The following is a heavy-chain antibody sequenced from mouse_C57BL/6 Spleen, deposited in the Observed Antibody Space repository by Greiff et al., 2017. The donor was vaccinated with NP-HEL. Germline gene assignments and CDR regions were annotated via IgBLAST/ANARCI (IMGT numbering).Heavy chain of an antibody. CDR1: GYTFTSYG. CDR2: IYPRSGNT. Sequence: QVQLQQSGAELARPGASVKLSCKASGYTFTSYGISWVKRRTGQGLEWIGEIYPRSGNTYYNEKFKGKATLTADKSSSTAYMELRSLTSEDSAVYFCGRWDYYGSSYWYFGVWGTGTTVTVS. V-gene: IGHV1-81*01. CDR3: GRWDYYGSSYWYFGV. J-gene: IGHJ1*03. D-gene: IGHD1-1*01.